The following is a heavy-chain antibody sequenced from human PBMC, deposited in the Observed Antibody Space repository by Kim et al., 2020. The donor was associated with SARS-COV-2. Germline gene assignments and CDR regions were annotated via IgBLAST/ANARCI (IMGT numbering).Heavy chain of an antibody. J-gene: IGHJ4*02. CDR2: ISWNSGSI. CDR3: AKEGYYGSGRYFDY. CDR1: GFTFDDYA. D-gene: IGHD3-10*01. V-gene: IGHV3-9*01. Sequence: GGSLRLSCAASGFTFDDYAMHWVRQAPGKGLEWVSGISWNSGSIGYADSVKGRFTISRDNAKNSLYLQMNSLRAEDTALYYCAKEGYYGSGRYFDYWGQG.